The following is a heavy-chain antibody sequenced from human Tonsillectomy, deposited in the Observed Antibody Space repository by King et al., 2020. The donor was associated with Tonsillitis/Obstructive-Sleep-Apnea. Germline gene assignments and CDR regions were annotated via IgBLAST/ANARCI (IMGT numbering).Heavy chain of an antibody. Sequence: VQLVQSGGGVVQPGRSLRLSCAASGCTFSSYAMHWVRQAPGKGLEWVAVISYDGSNKYYADSVKGRFTISRDNTKKTLYLQRNSLRAEETAVYYCARERTGTTDLDAFDIWGQGTMVTVSS. CDR1: GCTFSSYA. J-gene: IGHJ3*02. D-gene: IGHD1-1*01. V-gene: IGHV3-30*01. CDR3: ARERTGTTDLDAFDI. CDR2: ISYDGSNK.